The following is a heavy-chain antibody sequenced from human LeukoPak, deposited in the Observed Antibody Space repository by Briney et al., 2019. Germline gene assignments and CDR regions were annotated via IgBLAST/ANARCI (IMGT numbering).Heavy chain of an antibody. CDR2: ISGRTINT. V-gene: IGHV3-23*01. Sequence: QPGGSLRLSCAASRFTFSTNAMSWVRQAPGKGLEWVSAISGRTINTYYADSVKGRFTISRDNSENTLYLQMDSLRADDTAVYYCAKCGYTGCHLIDFWGQGTLVTVSS. CDR3: AKCGYTGCHLIDF. J-gene: IGHJ4*02. CDR1: RFTFSTNA. D-gene: IGHD5-12*01.